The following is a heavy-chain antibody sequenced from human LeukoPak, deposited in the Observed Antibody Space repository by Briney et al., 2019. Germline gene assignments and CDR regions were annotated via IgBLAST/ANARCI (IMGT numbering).Heavy chain of an antibody. CDR3: ARDDYRGVTNFDP. Sequence: SETLSLTCTVSGVSISPYFWSWIRQPPGKGREWIGYISYSGNTNYNPSLKRRVTISVDTSKNQFSLQLSSVTAADTGVYYCARDDYRGVTNFDPWGQGTLVTVSS. CDR2: ISYSGNT. D-gene: IGHD3-10*01. J-gene: IGHJ5*02. V-gene: IGHV4-59*01. CDR1: GVSISPYF.